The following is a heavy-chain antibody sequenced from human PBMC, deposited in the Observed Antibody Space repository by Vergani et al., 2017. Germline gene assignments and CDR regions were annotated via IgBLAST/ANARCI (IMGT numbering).Heavy chain of an antibody. CDR2: IYAGDSDV. D-gene: IGHD3-3*01. CDR3: AKTHDFSSLYSSYNWFDP. Sequence: LVKSGAEVKKPGESLKISCQGSGYSITNYWIAWVRQRPGKGLELMGIIYAGDSDVRYSPSFQGQVTMSVDKSLSTAYLQWSSLKASDTATYYCAKTHDFSSLYSSYNWFDPWGQGTQVTVSS. J-gene: IGHJ5*02. CDR1: GYSITNYW. V-gene: IGHV5-51*03.